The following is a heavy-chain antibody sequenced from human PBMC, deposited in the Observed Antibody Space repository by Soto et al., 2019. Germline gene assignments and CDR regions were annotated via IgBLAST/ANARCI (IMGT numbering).Heavy chain of an antibody. CDR3: ARERSAAGTGWFDP. CDR1: GYTFTSYD. J-gene: IGHJ5*02. V-gene: IGHV1-8*01. D-gene: IGHD6-13*01. CDR2: MNPNSGNT. Sequence: QVQLVQSGAEVKKPGASVKVSCKASGYTFTSYDINWVRQATGQGLEWMGWMNPNSGNTDYAQKFQGRVTXTRNTSISTAYMELSSLRSEDTDVYYCARERSAAGTGWFDPWGQGTLVTVSS.